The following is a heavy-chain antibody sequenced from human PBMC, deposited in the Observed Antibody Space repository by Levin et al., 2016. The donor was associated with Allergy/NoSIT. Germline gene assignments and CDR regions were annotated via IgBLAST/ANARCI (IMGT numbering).Heavy chain of an antibody. CDR3: ATDSRGWTDY. J-gene: IGHJ4*02. V-gene: IGHV3-7*01. D-gene: IGHD4-11*01. Sequence: GESLKISCAVSGVNYNNQWMSWVRQAPGKGLEWVANIKQDGSEKNYLDSVKGRFTISRDNAKNSLYLQMNSLRVEDTAVYYCATDSRGWTDYWGQGTLVTVSS. CDR1: GVNYNNQW. CDR2: IKQDGSEK.